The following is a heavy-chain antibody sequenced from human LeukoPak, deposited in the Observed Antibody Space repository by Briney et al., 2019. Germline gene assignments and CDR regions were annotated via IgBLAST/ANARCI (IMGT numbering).Heavy chain of an antibody. D-gene: IGHD5-18*01. CDR2: ISGSGGST. CDR3: ANRRGYSYAADDAFDI. CDR1: GFTFSSNY. Sequence: GGSLRLSCAASGFTFSSNYMSWVRQAPGKGLEWVSVISGSGGSTYTADSVKGHFTISRDNSRNTLYLQMNSLRAEDTAVYFCANRRGYSYAADDAFDIWGQGTVVTVSS. J-gene: IGHJ3*02. V-gene: IGHV3-23*01.